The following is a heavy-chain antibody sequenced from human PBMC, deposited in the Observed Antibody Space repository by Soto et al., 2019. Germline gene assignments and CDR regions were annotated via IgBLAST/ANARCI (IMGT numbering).Heavy chain of an antibody. V-gene: IGHV1-58*01. CDR2: IVVGSAYT. CDR3: AREGLGDYIWGSYRAYFDD. D-gene: IGHD3-16*02. Sequence: ASVKVSCKTSGFTFTSSAVQWVRQARGQRLEWIGWIVVGSAYTNYAEKFQDRVTITRDMSTSTAYMELTRLRSDDTAVYYCAREGLGDYIWGSYRAYFDDWGQGTLVTVSS. J-gene: IGHJ4*02. CDR1: GFTFTSSA.